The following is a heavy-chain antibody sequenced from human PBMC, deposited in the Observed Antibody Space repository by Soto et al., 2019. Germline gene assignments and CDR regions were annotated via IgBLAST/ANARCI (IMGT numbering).Heavy chain of an antibody. V-gene: IGHV4-4*02. D-gene: IGHD6-19*01. Sequence: QMQLLESGPGLVKPSETLSLTCAVSSASIDNNWNWVRQPPGKGLEWIGEIHQSGISYKNPSLKSRVTMSVDKSTNQFSLNLSSVTAADTAVYFCARSFGWYAFDPWGQGTLVTVSS. J-gene: IGHJ5*02. CDR2: IHQSGIS. CDR3: ARSFGWYAFDP. CDR1: SASIDNN.